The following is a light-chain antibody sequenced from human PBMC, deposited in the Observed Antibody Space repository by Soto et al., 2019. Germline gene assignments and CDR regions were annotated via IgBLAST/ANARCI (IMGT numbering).Light chain of an antibody. CDR3: CSYAGSNWV. J-gene: IGLJ3*02. CDR2: EVS. Sequence: QSVLTQPASVSGSPGQSITISCTGTSSDVGSNNLVSWYQQHPGKAPKLMIYEVSKRPSGVSNRFSGSKSGNTASLTISGLQAEDEADYYCCSYAGSNWVFGGGTQLTV. CDR1: SSDVGSNNL. V-gene: IGLV2-23*02.